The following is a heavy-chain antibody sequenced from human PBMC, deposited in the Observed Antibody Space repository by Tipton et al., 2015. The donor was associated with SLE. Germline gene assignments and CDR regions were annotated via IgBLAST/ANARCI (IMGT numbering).Heavy chain of an antibody. Sequence: SLRLSCAASGFTFSSYEMNWVRQAPGKGLEWVSVIYSGGSTYYADSVKGRFTISRDNSKNTLYLQMNSLRAEDTAVYYCARSLTFKGYFDYWGQGTLVTVSS. D-gene: IGHD4/OR15-4a*01. CDR2: IYSGGST. J-gene: IGHJ4*02. CDR3: ARSLTFKGYFDY. CDR1: GFTFSSYE. V-gene: IGHV3-53*01.